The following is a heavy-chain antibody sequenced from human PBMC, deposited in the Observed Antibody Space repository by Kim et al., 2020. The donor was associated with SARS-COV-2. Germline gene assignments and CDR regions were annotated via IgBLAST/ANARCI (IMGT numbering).Heavy chain of an antibody. CDR1: GYTFTGYY. J-gene: IGHJ5*02. CDR2: INPNSGGT. CDR3: ARFSHIVATYGWFDP. Sequence: ASVKVSCKASGYTFTGYYMHWVRQAPGQGLEWMGWINPNSGGTNYAQKFQGWVTMTRDTSISTAYMELSRLRSDDTAVYYCARFSHIVATYGWFDPWGQGTLVTVSS. D-gene: IGHD5-12*01. V-gene: IGHV1-2*04.